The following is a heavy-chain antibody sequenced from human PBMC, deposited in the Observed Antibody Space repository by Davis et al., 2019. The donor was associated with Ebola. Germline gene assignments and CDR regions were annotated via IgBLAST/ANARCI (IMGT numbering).Heavy chain of an antibody. J-gene: IGHJ6*02. CDR2: LSWNSGSI. CDR1: GFTLDDYA. V-gene: IGHV3-9*01. CDR3: AKETYYYYGMDV. Sequence: SLKTSCAASGFTLDDYAMHRVRQAPGKGLEWVPGLSWNSGSIGYADSVKGRFTISRDNAKNSLYLQMNSLRAEDTALYYCAKETYYYYGMDVWGQGTTVTVSS.